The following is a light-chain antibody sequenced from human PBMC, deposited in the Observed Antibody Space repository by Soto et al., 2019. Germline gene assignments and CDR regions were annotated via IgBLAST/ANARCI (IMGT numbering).Light chain of an antibody. CDR3: QQYSNWPLT. V-gene: IGKV3-15*01. Sequence: EIVMTQSPATLSVSPGEGATLSCRASQSVSSNLAWYQQKPGQAPRLLIVGASTRTTGIPARFSDSGSGTEFSLTISALQSEDFAIYYCQQYSNWPLTFGGGTKVGIK. CDR2: GAS. CDR1: QSVSSN. J-gene: IGKJ4*01.